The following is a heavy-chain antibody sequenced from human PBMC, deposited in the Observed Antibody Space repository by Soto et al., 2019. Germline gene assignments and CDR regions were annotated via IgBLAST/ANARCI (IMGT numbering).Heavy chain of an antibody. CDR3: ARDLGWNDVYYYYYYGMDV. J-gene: IGHJ6*02. CDR2: ISYDGSNK. CDR1: GFTFSSYA. D-gene: IGHD1-1*01. V-gene: IGHV3-30-3*01. Sequence: QVQLVESGGGVVQPGRSLRLSCAASGFTFSSYAMHWVRQAPGKGLEWVAVISYDGSNKYYADSVKGRFTISRDNSKNTLYLQMNSVRAEDTAVYYCARDLGWNDVYYYYYYGMDVWGQGTTVTVSS.